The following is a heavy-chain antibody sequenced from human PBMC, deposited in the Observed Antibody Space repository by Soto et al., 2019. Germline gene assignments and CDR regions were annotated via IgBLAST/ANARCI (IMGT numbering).Heavy chain of an antibody. D-gene: IGHD3-10*01. Sequence: QVQLQESGPGLVKPSETLSLTCTVSGGSISSYYWSWIRQPPGKGLEWIGYIYYSGSTNYNPSLKSRVTISVDTSKNQFSLQLRSVTAADTAVYYCAGVWGGAFDIWGQGTMVTVSS. J-gene: IGHJ3*02. CDR1: GGSISSYY. CDR2: IYYSGST. CDR3: AGVWGGAFDI. V-gene: IGHV4-59*01.